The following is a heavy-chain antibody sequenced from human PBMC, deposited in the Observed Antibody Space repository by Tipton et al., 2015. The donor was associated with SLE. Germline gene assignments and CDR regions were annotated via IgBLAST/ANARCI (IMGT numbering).Heavy chain of an antibody. D-gene: IGHD2-2*01. Sequence: SLRLSCAASGFTFSSYEMNWVRQAPGKGLEWVSYISSSGSTIYYADSVKGRFTISRDNAKNSLYLQMNSLRAEDTAVYYCARASGGIVVVPAADGGYYYYMDVGGIGTRFTFPS. CDR1: GFTFSSYE. V-gene: IGHV3-48*03. CDR2: ISSSGSTI. CDR3: ARASGGIVVVPAADGGYYYYMDV. J-gene: IGHJ6*03.